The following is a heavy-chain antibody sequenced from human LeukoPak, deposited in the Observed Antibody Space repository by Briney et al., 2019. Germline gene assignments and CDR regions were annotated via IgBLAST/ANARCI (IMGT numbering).Heavy chain of an antibody. CDR2: ISYDGSNK. Sequence: GGSLRLSCAASGFTFSSYAMHWVRQAPGKGLEWVAVISYDGSNKYYADSVKGRFTISRDNSKNTLYLQMNSLRAEDTAVYYCAKGGSWELPAYFYFDYWGQGTLVTVSS. CDR1: GFTFSSYA. CDR3: AKGGSWELPAYFYFDY. V-gene: IGHV3-30-3*01. J-gene: IGHJ4*02. D-gene: IGHD1-26*01.